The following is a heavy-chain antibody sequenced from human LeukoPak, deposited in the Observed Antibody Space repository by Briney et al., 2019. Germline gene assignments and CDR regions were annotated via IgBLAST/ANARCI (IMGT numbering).Heavy chain of an antibody. Sequence: GGSLRLSCAASGFTFRSYTMNWVRQAPGKGQEGVSSISSSSSSIYYADSVKGRFTISRDNAKKSLYLQMNSLRAEDTAMYYCARGFCTSTSCYGSYWGQGTLVTVSS. CDR2: ISSSSSSI. D-gene: IGHD2-2*01. CDR1: GFTFRSYT. CDR3: ARGFCTSTSCYGSY. J-gene: IGHJ4*02. V-gene: IGHV3-21*03.